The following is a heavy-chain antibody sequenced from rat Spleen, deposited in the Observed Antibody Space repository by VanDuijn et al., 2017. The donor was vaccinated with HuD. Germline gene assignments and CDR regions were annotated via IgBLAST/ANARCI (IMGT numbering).Heavy chain of an antibody. V-gene: IGHV5-20*01. J-gene: IGHJ4*01. CDR3: ATDGYYDGTYYSVYVMDA. D-gene: IGHD1-12*02. CDR1: GFIFSDYY. CDR2: FSYDGGST. Sequence: EVQLVESGGGLVQPGRSLRLSCAASGFIFSDYYMAWVRQAPTKGLEWVASFSYDGGSTYYRDSVKGRFTISRDNAKSTLYLQMDSLRSEDTATYYCATDGYYDGTYYSVYVMDAWGQGASVTVSS.